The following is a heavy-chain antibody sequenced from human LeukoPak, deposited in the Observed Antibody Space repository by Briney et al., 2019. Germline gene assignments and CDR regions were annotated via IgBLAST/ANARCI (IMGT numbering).Heavy chain of an antibody. CDR2: ISAYNGNT. V-gene: IGHV1-18*01. CDR1: GYTFTSYG. J-gene: IGHJ5*02. CDR3: ARHGLLWFGELWANWFDP. Sequence: ASVKVSCKASGYTFTSYGISWVRQAPGQGLEWMGWISAYNGNTNYAQKLQGRVTMTTDTSTSTAYMKLRSLRSDDTAVYYCARHGLLWFGELWANWFDPWGQGTLVTVSS. D-gene: IGHD3-10*01.